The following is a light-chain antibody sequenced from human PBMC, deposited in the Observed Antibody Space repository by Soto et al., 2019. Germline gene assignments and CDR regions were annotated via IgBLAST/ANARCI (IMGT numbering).Light chain of an antibody. CDR3: QKYNSAPPVT. CDR1: QGISNY. J-gene: IGKJ3*01. CDR2: AAS. V-gene: IGKV1-27*01. Sequence: DIQMTQSPSSLSASVGARVPITCRASQGISNYLAWYQQNPGKVPKLLIYAASTLQSGVPSRFSGSGSGTDFTLTISSLQPEDVATHYCQKYNSAPPVTFGPGTKVDIK.